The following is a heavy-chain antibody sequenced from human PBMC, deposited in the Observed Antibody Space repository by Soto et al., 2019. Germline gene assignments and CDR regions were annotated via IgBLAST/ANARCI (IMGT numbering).Heavy chain of an antibody. CDR1: GYTFTRND. Sequence: ASVKVSCKASGYTFTRNDINWVRQATGQGLEWMGWMNPNSGNTGYAQKFQCRVTMTRNTSISTAYMELSSLRSEDTAVYYCARGKYSNGWYAFDIWGQGTMVTDS. D-gene: IGHD6-19*01. V-gene: IGHV1-8*01. CDR3: ARGKYSNGWYAFDI. J-gene: IGHJ3*02. CDR2: MNPNSGNT.